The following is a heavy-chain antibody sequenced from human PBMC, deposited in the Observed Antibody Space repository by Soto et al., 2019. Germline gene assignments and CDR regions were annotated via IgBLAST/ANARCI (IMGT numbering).Heavy chain of an antibody. V-gene: IGHV3-30*18. Sequence: GGSLRLSCAASGFTFSSYCMHWVRQAPGKGLEWVAVISYDGSNKYYADSVKGRFTISRDNSKNTLYLQMNSLRAEDTAVYYCAKDHNYYGMDVWGQGTTVTVSS. CDR2: ISYDGSNK. J-gene: IGHJ6*02. CDR3: AKDHNYYGMDV. CDR1: GFTFSSYC.